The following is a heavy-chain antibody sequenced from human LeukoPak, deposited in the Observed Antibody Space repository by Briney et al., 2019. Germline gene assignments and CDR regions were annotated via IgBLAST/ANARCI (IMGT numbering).Heavy chain of an antibody. CDR1: GGTFSSYA. CDR2: IIPILGTA. Sequence: GASVKVSCKASGGTFSSYAISWVRQAPGQGLEWMGGIIPILGTANYAQKFQGRVTITTDESTSTAYMELSSLRSEDTAVYYCARDPGQYYAILTGYYTPYYFDYWGQGTLVTVSS. CDR3: ARDPGQYYAILTGYYTPYYFDY. D-gene: IGHD3-9*01. J-gene: IGHJ4*02. V-gene: IGHV1-69*05.